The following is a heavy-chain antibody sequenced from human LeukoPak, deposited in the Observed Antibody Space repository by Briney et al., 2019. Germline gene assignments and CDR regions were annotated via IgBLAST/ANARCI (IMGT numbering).Heavy chain of an antibody. CDR1: GFTFSRYS. Sequence: GGSLRLSCAASGFTFSRYSMNWVRQAPGKGLEWVSSISSSSSYIYYADSVKGRFTISRDNAKNSLYLQMNSLRAEDTAVYYCARVGVGYCSGGSCRYFDYWVQGTLVTVSS. CDR3: ARVGVGYCSGGSCRYFDY. J-gene: IGHJ4*02. CDR2: ISSSSSYI. V-gene: IGHV3-21*01. D-gene: IGHD2-15*01.